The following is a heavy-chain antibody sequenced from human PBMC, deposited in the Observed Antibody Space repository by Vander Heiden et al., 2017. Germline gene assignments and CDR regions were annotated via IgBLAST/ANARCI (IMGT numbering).Heavy chain of an antibody. Sequence: EVQLVELGGGWAKAGGSLRLSCADSDLSFCNAGMNRVRPAPGKGLESGGRSKNKTDSGTTDYAAAVKGRITISRDDSKNTLYLQMNSLKTEDTAVYYWTTEKRDIVVVVAATEFDYWGQGTLVTVSS. J-gene: IGHJ4*02. CDR3: TTEKRDIVVVVAATEFDY. D-gene: IGHD2-15*01. CDR2: SKNKTDSGTT. CDR1: DLSFCNAG. V-gene: IGHV3-15*07.